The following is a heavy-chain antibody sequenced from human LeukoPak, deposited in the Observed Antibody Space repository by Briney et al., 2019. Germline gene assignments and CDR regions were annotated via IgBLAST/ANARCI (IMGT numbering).Heavy chain of an antibody. Sequence: SETLSLTCTVSRGSISSGSYYWSWIRQPAGKGLEWIGRIYTSGSTNYNPSLKSRVTISVDTSKNQFSLKLSSVTAADTAVYYCARDLTAYSSGWYLGWFDPWGQGTLVTVSS. CDR2: IYTSGST. D-gene: IGHD6-19*01. V-gene: IGHV4-61*02. CDR1: RGSISSGSYY. CDR3: ARDLTAYSSGWYLGWFDP. J-gene: IGHJ5*02.